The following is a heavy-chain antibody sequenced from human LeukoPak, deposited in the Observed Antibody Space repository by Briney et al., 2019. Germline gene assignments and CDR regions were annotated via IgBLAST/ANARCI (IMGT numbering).Heavy chain of an antibody. CDR2: INPSGGST. D-gene: IGHD6-19*01. V-gene: IGHV1-46*01. CDR1: GYTFTSYY. Sequence: GASVKVSCKASGYTFTSYYMHWVRQAPGQGLEWMGIINPSGGSTSYAQKFQGRVTMTRDTSTSTVYMELSSLRSEDTAVYCCARVAHSSGWYEYTSAPSYYYYGMDVWGQGTTVTVSS. CDR3: ARVAHSSGWYEYTSAPSYYYYGMDV. J-gene: IGHJ6*02.